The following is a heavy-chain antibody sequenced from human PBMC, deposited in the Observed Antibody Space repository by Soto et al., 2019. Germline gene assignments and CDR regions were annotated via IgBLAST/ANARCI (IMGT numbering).Heavy chain of an antibody. V-gene: IGHV3-21*01. CDR3: ARDRDILYDFWSGYYTEPSDFDY. CDR1: GFTFSSYS. D-gene: IGHD3-3*01. CDR2: ISSSSSYI. J-gene: IGHJ4*02. Sequence: GGSLRLSCAASGFTFSSYSMNWVRQAPGKGLEWVSSISSSSSYIYYADSVKGRFTISRDNAKNSLYLQMNSLRAEDTAVYYCARDRDILYDFWSGYYTEPSDFDYWGQGTLVTVSS.